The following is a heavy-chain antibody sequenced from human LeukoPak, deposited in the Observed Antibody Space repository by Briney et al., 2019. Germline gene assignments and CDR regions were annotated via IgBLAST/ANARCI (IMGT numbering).Heavy chain of an antibody. J-gene: IGHJ4*02. CDR2: MNPNSGDT. Sequence: ASVKVSCKASGYTFSSYDINWVRQASGQGPEWMGWMNPNSGDTGYAQKFQGRVTMTRSTTTSTAYMELSSLRSEDTAVYYCARPRSAYYDSSGYDLWGQGTLVTVSS. V-gene: IGHV1-8*01. D-gene: IGHD3-22*01. CDR1: GYTFSSYD. CDR3: ARPRSAYYDSSGYDL.